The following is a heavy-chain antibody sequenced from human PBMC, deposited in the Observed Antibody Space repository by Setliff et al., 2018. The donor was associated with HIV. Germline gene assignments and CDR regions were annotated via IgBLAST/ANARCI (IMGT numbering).Heavy chain of an antibody. Sequence: ASVKVSCKASGYTFTSYGISWVRQAPGQGLEWMGWISAYNGNTNYAQKLQGRVTMTTDTSTSTAYMELRSLRSDDTAVYYCARVPLSYNWNLHYFGYWGQGTLVTVPS. D-gene: IGHD1-20*01. CDR3: ARVPLSYNWNLHYFGY. V-gene: IGHV1-18*01. J-gene: IGHJ4*02. CDR2: ISAYNGNT. CDR1: GYTFTSYG.